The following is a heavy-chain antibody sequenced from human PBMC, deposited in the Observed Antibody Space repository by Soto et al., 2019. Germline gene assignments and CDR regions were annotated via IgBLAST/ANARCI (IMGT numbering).Heavy chain of an antibody. CDR3: ASLQVPGNFDY. V-gene: IGHV4-39*01. D-gene: IGHD6-13*01. Sequence: SETLSLTCSVSGGSITTTNYYWSWVRQPPGKGLEWIANIYYSGSTYYSPSLRSRVTVSVDTSKNQFSLTLSSVTAADTAMYYCASLQVPGNFDYWGQGALVTVSS. CDR2: IYYSGST. J-gene: IGHJ4*02. CDR1: GGSITTTNYY.